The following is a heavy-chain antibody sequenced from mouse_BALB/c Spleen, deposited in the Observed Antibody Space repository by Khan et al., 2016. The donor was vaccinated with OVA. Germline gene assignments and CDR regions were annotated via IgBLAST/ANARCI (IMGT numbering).Heavy chain of an antibody. Sequence: QIQLVQSGPELKKPGETVKISCKASGYTFTSFGMNWVKQAPGQGLEWMGWINTYTGEPTYADDFKGRFAFSLETSASTAYLQINNLKNEDTATYFWARPPYCSDTMAEWGQGTSGTVSS. J-gene: IGHJ4*01. D-gene: IGHD2-10*01. CDR3: ARPPYCSDTMAE. CDR2: INTYTGEP. CDR1: GYTFTSFG. V-gene: IGHV9-3-1*01.